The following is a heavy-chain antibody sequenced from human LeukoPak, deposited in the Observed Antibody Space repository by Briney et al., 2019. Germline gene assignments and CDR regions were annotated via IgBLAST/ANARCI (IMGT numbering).Heavy chain of an antibody. D-gene: IGHD5/OR15-5a*01. CDR3: STDLSY. V-gene: IGHV3-15*01. Sequence: MSGGSLRLSCAASGFTFSNAWMTWVRQAPGTGLEWVGRIKPTTDGGATDYAAPVKGRFTISRDDSTNTLYLQMNSLKTEDTAVYYCSTDLSYWGQGTLVTVSS. CDR2: IKPTTDGGAT. CDR1: GFTFSNAW. J-gene: IGHJ4*02.